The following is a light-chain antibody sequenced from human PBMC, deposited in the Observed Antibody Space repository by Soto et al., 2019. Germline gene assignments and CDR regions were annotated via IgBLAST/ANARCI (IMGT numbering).Light chain of an antibody. CDR2: DAS. CDR1: QSISSW. CDR3: QQYNSYET. Sequence: DIQMTQSPSTLSASVGDRVTITCRASQSISSWLAWCQQKPGKAPKLLIYDASSLESGVPSRFSGSGSGTEFTLTISSLQPDDFATYYCQQYNSYETFGQGTKLEIK. J-gene: IGKJ2*01. V-gene: IGKV1-5*01.